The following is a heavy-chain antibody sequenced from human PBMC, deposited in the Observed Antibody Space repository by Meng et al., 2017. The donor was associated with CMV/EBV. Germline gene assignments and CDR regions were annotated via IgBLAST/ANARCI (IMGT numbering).Heavy chain of an antibody. V-gene: IGHV5-51*01. J-gene: IGHJ6*02. CDR2: IYPGDSDT. CDR3: ASSSSYRRYYGMDV. Sequence: GGSLRLSCKGSGYSFTSYWNGWVRQMPGKGLEWMGIIYPGDSDTRYSPSFQGQVTISADKSISTAYLQWSSLKASDTAMYYCASSSSYRRYYGMDVWGQGTTVTVSS. CDR1: GYSFTSYW. D-gene: IGHD6-6*01.